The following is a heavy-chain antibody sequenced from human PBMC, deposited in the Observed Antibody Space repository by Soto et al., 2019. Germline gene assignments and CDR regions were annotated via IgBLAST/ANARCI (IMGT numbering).Heavy chain of an antibody. CDR2: ITSSGNYI. J-gene: IGHJ4*02. CDR1: GFTFSSYS. CDR3: AREVWSYPQGAPDY. D-gene: IGHD2-21*01. Sequence: GGSLRLSCAASGFTFSSYSMNWVRQAPGKGLEWVSSITSSGNYIYYADSVKGRFTISRDNAKDSLYLQMNSLRGEETAVYYCAREVWSYPQGAPDYWGQGTLVTVSS. V-gene: IGHV3-21*01.